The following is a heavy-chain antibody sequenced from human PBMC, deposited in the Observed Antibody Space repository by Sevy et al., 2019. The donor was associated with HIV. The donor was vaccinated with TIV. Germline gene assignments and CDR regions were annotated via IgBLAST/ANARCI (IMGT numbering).Heavy chain of an antibody. CDR3: AKGPYYYDSSGYDNWFDP. D-gene: IGHD3-22*01. J-gene: IGHJ5*02. V-gene: IGHV3-9*01. CDR2: ISWNSGSI. CDR1: GFTFDDYA. Sequence: GGSLRLSCVASGFTFDDYAMHWVRQAPGKGLEWVSGISWNSGSIGYADSVKGRFTISRDNAKNSLYLQMNSLRAEDTALYYCAKGPYYYDSSGYDNWFDPWGQGTLVTVSS.